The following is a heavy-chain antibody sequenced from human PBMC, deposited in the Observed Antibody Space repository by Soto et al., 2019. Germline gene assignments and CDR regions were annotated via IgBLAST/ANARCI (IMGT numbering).Heavy chain of an antibody. CDR2: INHSGST. CDR1: GGSFSGYY. V-gene: IGHV4-34*01. J-gene: IGHJ5*02. Sequence: PSETLSLTCAVYGGSFSGYYWSWIRQPPGKGLEWIGEINHSGSTNYNPSLKSRVTISVDTSKNQFSLKLSSVTAADTAVYYCARVPLAAVPIRWFDPWGQGTLVTVSS. CDR3: ARVPLAAVPIRWFDP. D-gene: IGHD6-13*01.